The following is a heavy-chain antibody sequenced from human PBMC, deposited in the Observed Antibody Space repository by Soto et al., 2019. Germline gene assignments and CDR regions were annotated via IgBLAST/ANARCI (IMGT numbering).Heavy chain of an antibody. CDR1: GFTFSSYS. V-gene: IGHV3-48*02. CDR2: ISSSSSTI. CDR3: ARSFTTAKYYYYYYGMDV. J-gene: IGHJ6*02. Sequence: GGSLRLSCAASGFTFSSYSMNWVRQAPGKGLEWVSYISSSSSTIYYADSVKGRFTISRDNAKNSLYLQMNSLRDEDTAVYYCARSFTTAKYYYYYYGMDVWGQGTTVTVSS. D-gene: IGHD3-22*01.